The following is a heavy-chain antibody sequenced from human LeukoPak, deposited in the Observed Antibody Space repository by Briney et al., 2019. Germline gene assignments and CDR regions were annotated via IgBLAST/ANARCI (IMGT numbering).Heavy chain of an antibody. V-gene: IGHV4-59*01. CDR2: IYYSGGT. D-gene: IGHD2-21*01. Sequence: ASETLSLTCPVSGGSIRSYYWSWTRQPPGKGLEWIGYIYYSGGTNYNPSLKSRVTISLDTSKNQLSLKVNCVVTADAAVDYCGRGGAVVANNDIDIWGQGTTVTVSS. J-gene: IGHJ6*02. CDR3: GRGGAVVANNDIDI. CDR1: GGSIRSYY.